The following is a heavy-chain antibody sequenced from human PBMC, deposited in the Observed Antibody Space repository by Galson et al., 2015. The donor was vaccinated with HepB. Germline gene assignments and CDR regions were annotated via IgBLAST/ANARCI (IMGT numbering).Heavy chain of an antibody. CDR1: GFTFSSYA. D-gene: IGHD6-19*01. V-gene: IGHV3-23*01. CDR2: IHGVGGGT. J-gene: IGHJ3*02. Sequence: SLRLSCAASGFTFSSYAMTWVRQAPGRGLEWVSAIHGVGGGTFYADSAKGRFTTSRDNSKNTLHLQMNNLRAEDTAVYYCAKDAVAGNGLFDAFDIWGQGTMVTVSS. CDR3: AKDAVAGNGLFDAFDI.